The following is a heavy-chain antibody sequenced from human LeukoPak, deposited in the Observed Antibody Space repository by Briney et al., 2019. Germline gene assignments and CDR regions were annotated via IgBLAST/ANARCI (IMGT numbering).Heavy chain of an antibody. D-gene: IGHD3-10*02. J-gene: IGHJ6*04. V-gene: IGHV3-48*03. Sequence: GGSLTLSCAASGFTFSSYEMNWVRQAPGKGLEWVSYISSNGSTIYYADSVKGRFTISRDNAKNSLYLQMNSLRAEDTAVYYCAELGITMIGGVWGKGTTVTISS. CDR1: GFTFSSYE. CDR2: ISSNGSTI. CDR3: AELGITMIGGV.